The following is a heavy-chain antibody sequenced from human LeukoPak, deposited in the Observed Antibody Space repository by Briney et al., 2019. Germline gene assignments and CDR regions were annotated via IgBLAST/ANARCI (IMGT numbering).Heavy chain of an antibody. V-gene: IGHV4-34*01. Sequence: SETLSLTCAVYGGSFSGYYWSWIRQPPGKGLEWIGEINHSGSTNYNPSLKSRVTISVDTSKNQFSLKMSSVTAAATAVYYCARASHDYGDYSHFNYWGQGTLVTVSS. CDR3: ARASHDYGDYSHFNY. CDR1: GGSFSGYY. CDR2: INHSGST. J-gene: IGHJ4*02. D-gene: IGHD4-17*01.